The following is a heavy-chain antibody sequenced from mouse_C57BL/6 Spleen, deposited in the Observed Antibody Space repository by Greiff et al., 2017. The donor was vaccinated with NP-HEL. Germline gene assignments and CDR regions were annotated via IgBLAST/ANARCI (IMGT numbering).Heavy chain of an antibody. Sequence: GGGLVQPKGSLKLSCAASGFSFNTYAMNWVRQAPGKGLEWVARIRSKSNNYATYYADSVKDRFTISRDDSESMLYLQMNNLKTEDTAMYYCVRQSYGSSSAWFAYWGQGTLVTVSA. D-gene: IGHD1-1*01. V-gene: IGHV10-1*01. CDR3: VRQSYGSSSAWFAY. J-gene: IGHJ3*01. CDR1: GFSFNTYA. CDR2: IRSKSNNYAT.